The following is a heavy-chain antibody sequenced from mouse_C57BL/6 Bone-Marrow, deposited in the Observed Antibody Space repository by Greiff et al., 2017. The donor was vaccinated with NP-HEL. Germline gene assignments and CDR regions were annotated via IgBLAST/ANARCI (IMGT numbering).Heavy chain of an antibody. Sequence: EVKVVESGGGLVKPGGSLKLSCAASGFTFSSYAMSWVRQTPEKRLEWVATISDGGSYTYYPDNVKGRFTISRDNAKNNLYLQMSHLKSEDTAMYYCARFPYYGSSRYYAMDYWGQGTSVTVSS. CDR1: GFTFSSYA. D-gene: IGHD1-1*01. CDR3: ARFPYYGSSRYYAMDY. CDR2: ISDGGSYT. V-gene: IGHV5-4*03. J-gene: IGHJ4*01.